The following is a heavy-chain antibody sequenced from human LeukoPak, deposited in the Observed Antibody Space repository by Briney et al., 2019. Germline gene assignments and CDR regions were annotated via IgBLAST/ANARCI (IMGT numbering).Heavy chain of an antibody. D-gene: IGHD4-17*01. CDR2: IRSKAYGGTT. CDR1: GFTFGDYA. Sequence: PGRSLRLSCTASGFTFGDYAMSWVRQAPGKGLEWVGFIRSKAYGGTTEYAASVKGRFTISRDDSKGIAYLQMNSLKTEDTAVYYCTRGRIYGDLYYYYGMDVWGQGTTVTVSS. V-gene: IGHV3-49*04. J-gene: IGHJ6*02. CDR3: TRGRIYGDLYYYYGMDV.